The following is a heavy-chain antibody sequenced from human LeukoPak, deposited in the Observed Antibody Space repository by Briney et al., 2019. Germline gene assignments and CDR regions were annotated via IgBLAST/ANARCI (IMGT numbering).Heavy chain of an antibody. J-gene: IGHJ4*02. CDR1: GFTFSSYA. Sequence: PGGSLRLSCAASGFTFSSYAMSWVRQAPGKGLEWVSAISGSGGSTYYADSVKGRFTISRDNSKNTLYLQMNSLRAEDTAVYYCAKVGTSREQQLVRVIRGPCYFDYWGQGALVTVSS. D-gene: IGHD6-13*01. CDR2: ISGSGGST. CDR3: AKVGTSREQQLVRVIRGPCYFDY. V-gene: IGHV3-23*01.